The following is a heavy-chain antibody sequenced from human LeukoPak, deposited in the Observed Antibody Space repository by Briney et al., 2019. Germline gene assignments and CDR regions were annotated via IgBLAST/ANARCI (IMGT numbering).Heavy chain of an antibody. V-gene: IGHV1-69*13. D-gene: IGHD3-16*02. CDR3: ARGGYDYVWGSYRPFDS. CDR2: VIPIFGTA. Sequence: SVKVSCKASGGTFSSYAISWVRQAPGQGLEWMGGVIPIFGTANYAQKFQGRVTITADESTSTAYMELSSLRSEDTAVYYCARGGYDYVWGSYRPFDSWGQGTLVTVSS. J-gene: IGHJ4*02. CDR1: GGTFSSYA.